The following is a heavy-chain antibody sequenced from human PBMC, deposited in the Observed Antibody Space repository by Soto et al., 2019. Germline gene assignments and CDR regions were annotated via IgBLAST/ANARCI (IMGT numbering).Heavy chain of an antibody. CDR2: ISGYNGNT. V-gene: IGHV1-18*01. J-gene: IGHJ6*03. CDR1: GYTFSNYG. CDR3: ARGPPASYYYNMDV. Sequence: GASVKVSCKASGYTFSNYGISWVRQAPGQGLEWMGWISGYNGNTNSAQKLQDRVTMTTDTSTNTAYLELRSLRSDDTAVYYCARGPPASYYYNMDVWGKGTTVTV.